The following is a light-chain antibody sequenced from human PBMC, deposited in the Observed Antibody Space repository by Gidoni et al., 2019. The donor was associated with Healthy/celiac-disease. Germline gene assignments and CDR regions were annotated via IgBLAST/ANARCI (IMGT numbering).Light chain of an antibody. CDR1: QGIRND. CDR2: AAS. CDR3: LQDYNYPPLT. V-gene: IGKV1-6*01. J-gene: IGKJ4*01. Sequence: AIQMTQSPSSLSASVGDRVTITCRASQGIRNDLGWYQQKPGKATKLLIYAASSLQSGVTSRFIGSGSCTAFSLTISSLQPEDFATYYCLQDYNYPPLTFGGGTKVEIK.